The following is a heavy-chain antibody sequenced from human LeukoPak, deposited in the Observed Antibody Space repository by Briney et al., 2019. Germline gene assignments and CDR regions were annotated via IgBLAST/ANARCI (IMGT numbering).Heavy chain of an antibody. J-gene: IGHJ4*02. CDR2: ISISGDTT. CDR1: GFTFSSHA. Sequence: GGSLRLSCGASGFTFSSHAMTWVRQAPGKGLEWVSAISISGDTTYYADAVKGRFTISRDNSKNTVYLQMNSLRAEDTAVYYCANEIRQNDYWGQGTLVTVSS. D-gene: IGHD4-17*01. CDR3: ANEIRQNDY. V-gene: IGHV3-23*01.